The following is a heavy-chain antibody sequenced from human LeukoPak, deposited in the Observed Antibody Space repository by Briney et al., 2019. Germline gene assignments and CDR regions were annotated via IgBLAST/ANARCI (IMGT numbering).Heavy chain of an antibody. V-gene: IGHV3-33*06. CDR2: IWYDGSNK. CDR3: AKDLVDYYDSSGYFDY. Sequence: GGSLRLSCAASGFTFSSYGMHWVRQAPGKGLEWVAVIWYDGSNKYYEDSVKGRFTISRDNSKNTLYLQMNSLRAEDTAVYYCAKDLVDYYDSSGYFDYWGQGTLVTVSS. D-gene: IGHD3-22*01. J-gene: IGHJ4*02. CDR1: GFTFSSYG.